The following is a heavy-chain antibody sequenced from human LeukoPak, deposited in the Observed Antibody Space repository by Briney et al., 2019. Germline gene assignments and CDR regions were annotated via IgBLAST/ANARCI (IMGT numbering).Heavy chain of an antibody. CDR3: ATAMVKNGVGAIFPVDY. CDR1: GGTFSSYA. CDR2: IIPIFGTA. Sequence: ASVKVSCKASGGTFSSYAISWVRQAPGQGLEWMGGIIPIFGTANYAQKFQGRVTITADKSTSTAYMELSSLRSEDTAVYYCATAMVKNGVGAIFPVDYWGQGTLVTVSS. D-gene: IGHD1-26*01. J-gene: IGHJ4*02. V-gene: IGHV1-69*06.